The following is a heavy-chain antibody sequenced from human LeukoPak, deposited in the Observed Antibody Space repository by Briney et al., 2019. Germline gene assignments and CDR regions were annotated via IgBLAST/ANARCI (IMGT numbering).Heavy chain of an antibody. Sequence: PSETLSLTCTVSGGSISSYYWSWIRQPPGKGLEWIGYMYNSGSTNYNPSLKSRVTISVDTSKNQFSLKLSSVTAADTAVYYCARHLRGYSYGPFDYWGQGTLVTVSS. J-gene: IGHJ4*02. CDR2: MYNSGST. D-gene: IGHD5-18*01. V-gene: IGHV4-59*08. CDR3: ARHLRGYSYGPFDY. CDR1: GGSISSYY.